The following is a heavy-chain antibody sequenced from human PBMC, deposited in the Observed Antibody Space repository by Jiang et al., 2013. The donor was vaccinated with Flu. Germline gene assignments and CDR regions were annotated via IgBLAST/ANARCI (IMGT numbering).Heavy chain of an antibody. D-gene: IGHD1-26*01. CDR2: ISYDGSNK. V-gene: IGHV3-30*04. Sequence: VQLVESGGGVVQPGRSLRLSCAASGFTFSSYAMHWVRQAPGKGLEWVAVISYDGSNKYYADSVKGRFTISRDNSKNTLYLQMNSLRAEDTAVYYCARERGSYGQYYFDYWGQGTLVTVSS. CDR1: GFTFSSYA. J-gene: IGHJ4*02. CDR3: ARERGSYGQYYFDY.